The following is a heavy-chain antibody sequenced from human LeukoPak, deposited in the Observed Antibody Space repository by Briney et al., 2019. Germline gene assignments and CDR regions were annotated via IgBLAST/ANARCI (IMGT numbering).Heavy chain of an antibody. J-gene: IGHJ4*02. CDR3: GKLFYSSGMYHFDY. CDR1: GFTFSSSA. V-gene: IGHV3-23*01. CDR2: ISGSGGGT. D-gene: IGHD3-10*01. Sequence: GGSLRPSCATSGFTFSSSAMSWVRQPPGKGLAWVSTISGSGGGTYYADSVKGRFTISRDNSKNTLYLQMNSLRAEDTAVFYCGKLFYSSGMYHFDYWGQGTLVTVSS.